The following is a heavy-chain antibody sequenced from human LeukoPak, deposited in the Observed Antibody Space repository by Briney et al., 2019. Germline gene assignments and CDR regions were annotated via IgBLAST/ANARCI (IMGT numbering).Heavy chain of an antibody. CDR1: GFTVSSNS. V-gene: IGHV3-53*01. Sequence: GGSLRLSSTVSGFTVSSNSMSWVRQAPGKGLEWVSFIYSDNTHYSDSVKGRFTISRDNSKNTPYLQMNSLRAEDTAVYYCAKVTYGSGTYGAFDSWGQGTLVTVSS. D-gene: IGHD3-10*01. J-gene: IGHJ4*02. CDR3: AKVTYGSGTYGAFDS. CDR2: IYSDNT.